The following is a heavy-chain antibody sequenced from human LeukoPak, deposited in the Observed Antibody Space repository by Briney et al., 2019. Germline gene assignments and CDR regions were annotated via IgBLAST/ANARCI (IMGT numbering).Heavy chain of an antibody. J-gene: IGHJ4*02. Sequence: SETLSLTCTVSGGSISSYYWSWIRQPPGKGLEWVGYIYYSGSTNYNPSLKSRVTISVDTSKNQFSLKLSSVTAADTAVYYCARGPSHGGTYFESWGQGTLVTVSS. CDR3: ARGPSHGGTYFES. D-gene: IGHD4-23*01. V-gene: IGHV4-59*01. CDR1: GGSISSYY. CDR2: IYYSGST.